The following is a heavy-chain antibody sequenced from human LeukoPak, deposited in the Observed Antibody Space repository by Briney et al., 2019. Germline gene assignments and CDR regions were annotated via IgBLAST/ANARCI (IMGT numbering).Heavy chain of an antibody. CDR3: ARGPSRIRLWLRVRYFDY. J-gene: IGHJ4*02. CDR1: GFTFSSYI. CDR2: ISSSSSYI. V-gene: IGHV3-21*01. Sequence: GGSLRLSCAASGFTFSSYIMNWVRQAPGKGLEWVSSISSSSSYIYYADSVKGRFTISRDNAKNSLYLQMNSLRAEDTAVYYCARGPSRIRLWLRVRYFDYWGQGTPVTVSS. D-gene: IGHD5-18*01.